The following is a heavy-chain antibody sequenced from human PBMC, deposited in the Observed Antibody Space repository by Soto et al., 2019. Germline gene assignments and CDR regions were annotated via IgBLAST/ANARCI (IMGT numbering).Heavy chain of an antibody. J-gene: IGHJ4*02. Sequence: QVQLQQWGAGLLKPSETLSLTCAVYGGSFSAYYWSWIRQPPGKGLEWIGGINHSGSTNYNPSLKSRVTISVDTSKNQFSLKLSSVTAADTAVYYCARGQSSLLLDCWGQGILVTVSS. CDR1: GGSFSAYY. D-gene: IGHD2-8*02. V-gene: IGHV4-34*01. CDR3: ARGQSSLLLDC. CDR2: INHSGST.